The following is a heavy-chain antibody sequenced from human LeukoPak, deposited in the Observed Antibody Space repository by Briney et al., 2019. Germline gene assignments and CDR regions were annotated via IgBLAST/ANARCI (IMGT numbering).Heavy chain of an antibody. D-gene: IGHD2-15*01. V-gene: IGHV4-34*01. Sequence: GSLRLSCAASGFTFSSYWMSWVRQAPGKGLEWIGEINHSGSTNYNPSLKSRVTISVDTSKNQSSLKLSSVTAADTAVYYCARVGYCSGGSCYFKYYFDYWGQGTLVTVSS. J-gene: IGHJ4*02. CDR1: GFTFSSYW. CDR3: ARVGYCSGGSCYFKYYFDY. CDR2: INHSGST.